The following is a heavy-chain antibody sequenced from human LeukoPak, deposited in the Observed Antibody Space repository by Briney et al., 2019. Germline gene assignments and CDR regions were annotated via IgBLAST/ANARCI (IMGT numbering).Heavy chain of an antibody. V-gene: IGHV1-8*01. CDR2: MNPNSANT. Sequence: ASVKVSCKAPGYTFTSYDINWVRQATGQGLEWMGWMNPNSANTGYAQKFQGRVTMTRNTSISTAYMELSSLRSEDTAVYYCARASYGSGSYYQNDAFDFWGQGTMVTVSS. CDR1: GYTFTSYD. D-gene: IGHD3-10*01. CDR3: ARASYGSGSYYQNDAFDF. J-gene: IGHJ3*01.